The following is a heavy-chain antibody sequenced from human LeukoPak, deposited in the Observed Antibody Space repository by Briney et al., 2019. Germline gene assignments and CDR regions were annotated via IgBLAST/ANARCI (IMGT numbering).Heavy chain of an antibody. CDR3: AKFSTTTGIY. D-gene: IGHD4-17*01. J-gene: IGHJ4*02. CDR1: GFTFSDYG. Sequence: PVGSLRLSCAASGFTFSDYGMHWVRQAPGKGLEWVAFIRYDGSNKNYADSVKGRFTISRDNSKNTLYLQVSSLRAEDTAVYYCAKFSTTTGIYWGQGTLVTVSS. V-gene: IGHV3-30*02. CDR2: IRYDGSNK.